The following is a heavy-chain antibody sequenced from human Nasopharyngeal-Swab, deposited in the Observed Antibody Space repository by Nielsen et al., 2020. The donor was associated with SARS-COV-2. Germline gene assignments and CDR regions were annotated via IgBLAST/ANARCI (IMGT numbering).Heavy chain of an antibody. Sequence: GESLKISCAASGFTFDDYGMSWVRQAPGKGLEWVSGINWNGGSTGYADSVKGRFTISRDNAKNSLYLQMNSLRAEDTALYPCATGDTDYYYMDVWGKGTTVTVSS. CDR2: INWNGGST. CDR3: ATGDTDYYYMDV. V-gene: IGHV3-20*01. J-gene: IGHJ6*03. CDR1: GFTFDDYG. D-gene: IGHD2-8*02.